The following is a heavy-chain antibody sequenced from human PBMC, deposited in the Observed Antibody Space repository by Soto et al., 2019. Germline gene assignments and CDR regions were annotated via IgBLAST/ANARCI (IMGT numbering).Heavy chain of an antibody. V-gene: IGHV3-30-3*01. CDR2: ISSDGSNK. CDR1: GFTFSSYA. CDR3: ARDLGGYCSRTSCSPFDY. J-gene: IGHJ4*02. D-gene: IGHD2-2*01. Sequence: GGSLRLSCAASGFTFSSYAMHWVRQAPGKGLEWVAVISSDGSNKYYADSVKGRFTISRDNFKNTLSLRMISLRPEDTAVYFCARDLGGYCSRTSCSPFDYWGKGTLVTVSS.